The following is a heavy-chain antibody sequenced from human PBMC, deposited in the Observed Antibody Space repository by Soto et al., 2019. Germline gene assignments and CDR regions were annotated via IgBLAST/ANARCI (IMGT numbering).Heavy chain of an antibody. Sequence: SETLSLTCTVSGGSISSYYWSWIRQPPGKGLEWIGYFYYSGSTNYNPSLKSRVTISVDTSKNQFSLKLSSVTAADTAVYYCARGGWKLFDYWGQGTLVTVPQ. V-gene: IGHV4-59*01. CDR3: ARGGWKLFDY. D-gene: IGHD6-19*01. J-gene: IGHJ4*02. CDR2: FYYSGST. CDR1: GGSISSYY.